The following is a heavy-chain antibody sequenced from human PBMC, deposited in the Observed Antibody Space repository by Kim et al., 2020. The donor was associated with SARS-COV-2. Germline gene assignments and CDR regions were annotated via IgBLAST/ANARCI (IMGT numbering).Heavy chain of an antibody. J-gene: IGHJ4*02. CDR3: ARQPTIFGVVPRDY. Sequence: SPSFQGQVTISADKSISTAYLQWSSLKASDTAMYYCARQPTIFGVVPRDYWGQGTLVTVSS. V-gene: IGHV5-51*01. D-gene: IGHD3-3*01.